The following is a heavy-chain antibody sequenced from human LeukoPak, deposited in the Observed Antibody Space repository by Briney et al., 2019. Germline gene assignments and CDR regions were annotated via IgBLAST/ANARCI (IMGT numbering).Heavy chain of an antibody. V-gene: IGHV5-51*01. CDR1: GYSFISNC. D-gene: IGHD3-9*01. CDR2: LYPGDSDT. Sequence: GESPKISCKGSGYSFISNCIGWVRQMAGKGVEGMVILYPGDSDTKYSQSFQGRVTISADKSISTAYLQWSSLKASDTAMYYCARHHRATQYDILTGYPYGSFNIWGQGTMVTVSS. CDR3: ARHHRATQYDILTGYPYGSFNI. J-gene: IGHJ3*02.